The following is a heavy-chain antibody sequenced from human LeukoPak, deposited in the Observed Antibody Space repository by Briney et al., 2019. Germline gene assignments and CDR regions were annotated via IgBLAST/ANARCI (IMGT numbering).Heavy chain of an antibody. CDR3: ARDGFVGAADY. V-gene: IGHV3-7*01. J-gene: IGHJ4*02. CDR2: IKQDGSEK. D-gene: IGHD6-13*01. CDR1: EFILSSYW. Sequence: SRRPSRPPSEFILSSYWINCDRQPPRNLLEWVANIKQDGSEKQYVDSVRGRFTISRDKAKNSLYLQMNSLRVEDTAVYYCARDGFVGAADYWGQGTLVTVSS.